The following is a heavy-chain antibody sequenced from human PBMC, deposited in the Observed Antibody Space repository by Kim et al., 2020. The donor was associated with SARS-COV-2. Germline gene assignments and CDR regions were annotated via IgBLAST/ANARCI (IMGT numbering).Heavy chain of an antibody. CDR2: IKSKTDGGTT. CDR3: TTGGLIVVVVAATQTQDY. CDR1: GFTFSNAW. D-gene: IGHD2-15*01. J-gene: IGHJ4*02. Sequence: GGSLRLSCAASGFTFSNAWMSWVRQAPGKGLEWVGRIKSKTDGGTTDYAAPVKGRFTISRDDSKNTLYLQMNSLKTEDTAVYYCTTGGLIVVVVAATQTQDYCGQGTLVTVSS. V-gene: IGHV3-15*01.